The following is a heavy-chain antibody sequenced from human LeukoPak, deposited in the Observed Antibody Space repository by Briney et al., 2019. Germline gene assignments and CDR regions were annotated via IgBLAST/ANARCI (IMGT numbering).Heavy chain of an antibody. CDR3: ARDTPIGYCSGGSCYYFDY. CDR2: INPSGGST. J-gene: IGHJ4*02. D-gene: IGHD2-15*01. V-gene: IGHV1-46*01. Sequence: ASVKVSCKASGGTFSSYAISWVRQAPGQGLEWMGIINPSGGSTSYAQKFQGRVTMTRDTSTSTVYMELSSLRSEDTAVYYCARDTPIGYCSGGSCYYFDYWGQGTLVTVSS. CDR1: GGTFSSYA.